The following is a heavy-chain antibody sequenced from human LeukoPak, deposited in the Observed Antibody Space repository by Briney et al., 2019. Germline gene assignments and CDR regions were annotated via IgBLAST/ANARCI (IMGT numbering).Heavy chain of an antibody. J-gene: IGHJ3*02. D-gene: IGHD2-21*01. V-gene: IGHV3-74*01. CDR1: GFTFSSYW. CDR2: ITTDGGST. Sequence: GGSLRLSCAASGFTFSSYWMHRVRQAPGKGLVRVSRITTDGGSTSYADSVKGRFTISRDNAKNTLYLQMNSLRAEDTAVYYCARDCGGDCYYLDAFDIWGQGTMVTVSS. CDR3: ARDCGGDCYYLDAFDI.